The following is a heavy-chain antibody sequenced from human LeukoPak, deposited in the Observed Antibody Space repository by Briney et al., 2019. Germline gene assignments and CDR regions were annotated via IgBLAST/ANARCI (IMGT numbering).Heavy chain of an antibody. D-gene: IGHD4-23*01. CDR2: ISSSSSSYI. Sequence: GGSLRLSCAASGFTFSSYSMNWVRQAPGKGLEWVSSISSSSSSYIYYADSVKGRFTISRDNSKNTLYLQMNSLRAEDTAVYYCAREGPRGNSQFDYWGQGTLVTVSS. CDR3: AREGPRGNSQFDY. J-gene: IGHJ4*02. V-gene: IGHV3-21*06. CDR1: GFTFSSYS.